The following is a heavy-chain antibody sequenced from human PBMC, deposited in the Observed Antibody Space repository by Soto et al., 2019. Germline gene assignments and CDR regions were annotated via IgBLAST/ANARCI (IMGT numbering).Heavy chain of an antibody. Sequence: SETLSLTCTVSGGSISRYYWSWIRQPAGKGLEWIGRIYTSGSTNYNPSLKSRVTMSVDTSKNQFSLKLSSVTAADTAVYYCARGTKQNWFDPWGQATPVTVYS. CDR3: ARGTKQNWFDP. J-gene: IGHJ5*02. CDR2: IYTSGST. D-gene: IGHD2-8*01. V-gene: IGHV4-4*07. CDR1: GGSISRYY.